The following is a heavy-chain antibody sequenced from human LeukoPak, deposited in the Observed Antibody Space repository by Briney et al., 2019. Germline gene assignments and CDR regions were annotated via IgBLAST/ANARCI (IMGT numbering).Heavy chain of an antibody. Sequence: PGGSLRLYCAASGFTFSSYWMSWVRQAPGKGLEWVANIKQDGSEKYYVDSVKGRFTISTDNAKNSLYLQMNSLRAEDTAVYYCARDQEYSSSPAGYYYYYYMDVWGKGTTVTVSS. J-gene: IGHJ6*03. D-gene: IGHD6-6*01. V-gene: IGHV3-7*03. CDR2: IKQDGSEK. CDR1: GFTFSSYW. CDR3: ARDQEYSSSPAGYYYYYYMDV.